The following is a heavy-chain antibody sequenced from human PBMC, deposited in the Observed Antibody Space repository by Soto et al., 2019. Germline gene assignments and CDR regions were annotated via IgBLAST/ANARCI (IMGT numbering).Heavy chain of an antibody. CDR2: IRGDGSST. V-gene: IGHV3-74*01. J-gene: IGHJ5*02. CDR3: ARDIIAVMGAIRWCDP. Sequence: EVQLVESGGGLVQPGGSLRLSCVGSGFTFSSHWMHWVRQTPGKGPVWVSRIRGDGSSTAYAESVRGRFDISRDNAKNTLYLQMNNLRAEDSAVYFCARDIIAVMGAIRWCDPWGLGTQVTVSS. CDR1: GFTFSSHW. D-gene: IGHD6-19*01.